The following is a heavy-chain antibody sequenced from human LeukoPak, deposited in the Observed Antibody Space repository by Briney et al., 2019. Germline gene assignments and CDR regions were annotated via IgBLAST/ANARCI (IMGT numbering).Heavy chain of an antibody. D-gene: IGHD6-19*01. V-gene: IGHV3-48*03. CDR1: GFTFSSYE. J-gene: IGHJ4*02. Sequence: GGSLRLSCAASGFTFSSYEMNWVRQAPGKGLKWVSYISSSGSTIYYADSVKGRFTISRDIAKNSLYLQMNSLRAEDTAVYYCARGYSSGWYSGFDYWGQGTLVTVSS. CDR3: ARGYSSGWYSGFDY. CDR2: ISSSGSTI.